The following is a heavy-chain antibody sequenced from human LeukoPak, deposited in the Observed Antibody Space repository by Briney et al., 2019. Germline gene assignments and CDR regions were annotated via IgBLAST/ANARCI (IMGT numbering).Heavy chain of an antibody. Sequence: GGSLRLSCAASGFTFSAYAMNWVRQAPGKGLEWVSGISPSGDIKYYVDSVKGRFTVSRDNSKNTLYLQINSLRDEDTAVYYCVDSSWRYWGQGTLVTVSS. D-gene: IGHD6-13*01. CDR1: GFTFSAYA. CDR3: VDSSWRY. CDR2: ISPSGDIK. J-gene: IGHJ4*02. V-gene: IGHV3-23*01.